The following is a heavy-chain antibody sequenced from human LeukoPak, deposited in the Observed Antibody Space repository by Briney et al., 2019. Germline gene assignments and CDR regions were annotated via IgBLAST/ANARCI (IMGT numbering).Heavy chain of an antibody. CDR3: ARSSTGYYEYFQH. CDR2: ISAYNGNT. CDR1: GYTFTSYG. V-gene: IGHV1-18*01. D-gene: IGHD3-9*01. Sequence: ASVKVSCKASGYTFTSYGISWVRQAPGQGLEWMGWISAYNGNTNYAQKLQGRLTVARNTSTSTVYMELSSLRSEDTAVYYCARSSTGYYEYFQHWGQGTLVTVSS. J-gene: IGHJ1*01.